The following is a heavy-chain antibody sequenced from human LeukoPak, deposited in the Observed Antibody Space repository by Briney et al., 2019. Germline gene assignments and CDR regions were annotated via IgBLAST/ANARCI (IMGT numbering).Heavy chain of an antibody. D-gene: IGHD2-2*01. CDR2: IGTAGDT. V-gene: IGHV3-13*01. CDR3: VRALACSSTSCYEPTYFDS. Sequence: PGGSLRLSCAASGFTFSNYDMHWVRQASGKGLEWVSGIGTAGDTYYPGSVEGRFSISRENAKNSLYLRMNGLRAGDTAVYYCVRALACSSTSCYEPTYFDSWGQGTLVTVSS. J-gene: IGHJ4*02. CDR1: GFTFSNYD.